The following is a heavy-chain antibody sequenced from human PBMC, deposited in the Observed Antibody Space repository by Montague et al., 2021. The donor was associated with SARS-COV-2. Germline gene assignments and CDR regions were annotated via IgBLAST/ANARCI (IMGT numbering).Heavy chain of an antibody. CDR3: ARVLLGVSHGDY. Sequence: SLRLSCAASGFTLSDYYMSWIRQAPGKGLEWLSYISNTGLDIKYXDSVKVRFTVSRDIAKNTLYLQMYSLRAEDTAVYYCARVLLGVSHGDYWGQGTLVTVSS. CDR2: ISNTGLDI. CDR1: GFTLSDYY. J-gene: IGHJ4*02. V-gene: IGHV3-11*01. D-gene: IGHD3-10*01.